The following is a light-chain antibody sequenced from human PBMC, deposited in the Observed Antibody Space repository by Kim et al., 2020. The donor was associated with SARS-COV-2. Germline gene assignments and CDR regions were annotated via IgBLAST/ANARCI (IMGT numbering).Light chain of an antibody. Sequence: GNTVTISCPRSSGSIDDNYVQWYQQRPGGVPTTVIYEDDQRPSGVSDRFSGSIDNSSNSASLTISGLKTEDEADYYCQSYNRSNVIFGGGTQLTVL. J-gene: IGLJ2*01. CDR3: QSYNRSNVI. CDR2: EDD. V-gene: IGLV6-57*03. CDR1: SGSIDDNY.